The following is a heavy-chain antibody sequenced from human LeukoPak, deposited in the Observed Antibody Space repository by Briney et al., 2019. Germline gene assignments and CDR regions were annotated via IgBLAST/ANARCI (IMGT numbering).Heavy chain of an antibody. V-gene: IGHV3-53*01. D-gene: IGHD6-13*01. CDR1: GFTVSSNY. J-gene: IGHJ6*03. CDR2: IYSGGST. Sequence: GGSLRLSCAASGFTVSSNYMSWVRQAPGKGLEWVSVIYSGGSTYYADSVKGRFTISRDNSKNTLYLQMNSLRAEDTAVYYCAKDGGYSSSLMNYYYYYMDVWGKGTTVTVSS. CDR3: AKDGGYSSSLMNYYYYYMDV.